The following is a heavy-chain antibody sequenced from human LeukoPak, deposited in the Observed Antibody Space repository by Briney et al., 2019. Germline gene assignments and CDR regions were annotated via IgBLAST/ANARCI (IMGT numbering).Heavy chain of an antibody. D-gene: IGHD3-3*01. Sequence: GASVKVSCKASGYTFTSYGISWVRQAPGQGLEWMGWISAYNGNTNYAQKLQGRVTMTTDTSTSTAYMELRSLRSDDTAVYYCARYSSRHYDFWSGYSFGGNTSPQGSFDYWGQGTLVTVSS. CDR3: ARYSSRHYDFWSGYSFGGNTSPQGSFDY. V-gene: IGHV1-18*01. CDR1: GYTFTSYG. J-gene: IGHJ4*02. CDR2: ISAYNGNT.